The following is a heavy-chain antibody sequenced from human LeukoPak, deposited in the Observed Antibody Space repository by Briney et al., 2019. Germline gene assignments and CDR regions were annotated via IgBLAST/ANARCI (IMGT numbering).Heavy chain of an antibody. J-gene: IGHJ3*02. CDR3: ARADYYDSSGYGWAFDI. Sequence: GGSLRLSCAASGFTFSIYSMNWVRHAPGKGLECGSSISSCSSYIYYADSVKVQSTISRDNAKNSLYLQMNSLRAEDTAVYYCARADYYDSSGYGWAFDIWGQGTMVTVSS. CDR1: GFTFSIYS. D-gene: IGHD3-22*01. V-gene: IGHV3-21*01. CDR2: ISSCSSYI.